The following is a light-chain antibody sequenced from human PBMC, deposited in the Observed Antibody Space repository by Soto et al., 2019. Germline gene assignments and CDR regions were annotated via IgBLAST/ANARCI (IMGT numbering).Light chain of an antibody. J-gene: IGKJ4*01. Sequence: EIVMTQSPATLSVSPGEGATLSCRASQSIGRNLAWYHQKPGQAPRLLIYGASLRATGIPARFSGSGSGTEFTLTISGLQSEDFAVYSCQQYDAWPLTFGGGTKVDIK. CDR3: QQYDAWPLT. V-gene: IGKV3-15*01. CDR2: GAS. CDR1: QSIGRN.